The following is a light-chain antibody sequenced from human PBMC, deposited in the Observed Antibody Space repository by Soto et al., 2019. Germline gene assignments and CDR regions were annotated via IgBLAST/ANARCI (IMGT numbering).Light chain of an antibody. Sequence: IAWTQSAGTLYSCPRERASLSVRSSQSVSSSYLAWYQQKPGQAPRLLIYGASSRATGIPDRFSGSGSGTDFTLTISRLEPEDFAVYYCQQYGSSIGTFGQGSNVDIK. V-gene: IGKV3-20*01. CDR3: QQYGSSIGT. J-gene: IGKJ1*01. CDR1: QSVSSSY. CDR2: GAS.